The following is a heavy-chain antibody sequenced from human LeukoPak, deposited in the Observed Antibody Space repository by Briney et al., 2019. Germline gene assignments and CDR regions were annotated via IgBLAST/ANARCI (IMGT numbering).Heavy chain of an antibody. CDR3: ARDPLPPRIQWLRYPGLDY. D-gene: IGHD5-12*01. CDR2: ISAYNGNT. V-gene: IGHV1-18*01. J-gene: IGHJ4*02. CDR1: GYTFTSYG. Sequence: ASVKVSCKASGYTFTSYGISWVRQAPGQGLEWMGWISAYNGNTNYAQKLQGRVTMTTDTSTSTAYMELRSLRSDDTAVYYCARDPLPPRIQWLRYPGLDYWGQGTLVTVSS.